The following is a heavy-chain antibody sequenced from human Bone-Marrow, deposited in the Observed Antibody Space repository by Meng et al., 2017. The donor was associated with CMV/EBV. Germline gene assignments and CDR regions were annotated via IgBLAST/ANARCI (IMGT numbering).Heavy chain of an antibody. D-gene: IGHD6-13*01. J-gene: IGHJ4*02. CDR1: GGTFSSYA. Sequence: SVKVSCKASGGTFSSYAISWVRQAPGQGLEWMGGIIPIFGTANYAQKFQGRVTMTRDTSISTAYMELSRLRSDDTAVYYCATYSSSWYPFDYWGQGTLVTVSS. CDR2: IIPIFGTA. V-gene: IGHV1-69*05. CDR3: ATYSSSWYPFDY.